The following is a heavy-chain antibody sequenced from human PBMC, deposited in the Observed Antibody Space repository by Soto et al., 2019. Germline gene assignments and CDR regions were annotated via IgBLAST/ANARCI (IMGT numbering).Heavy chain of an antibody. Sequence: QVQLQESGPGLVKPSQTLSLTCTVSGDSISSGGYYWSWIRQHPGKGLEWIGYIYDNGGAYYSPSLKGRVVISLDRSENQFSLRLSSVTAADTAVYYCARVKGGTTRRAFDSWGQGTLVTVSS. D-gene: IGHD1-7*01. CDR1: GDSISSGGYY. J-gene: IGHJ4*02. V-gene: IGHV4-31*03. CDR3: ARVKGGTTRRAFDS. CDR2: IYDNGGA.